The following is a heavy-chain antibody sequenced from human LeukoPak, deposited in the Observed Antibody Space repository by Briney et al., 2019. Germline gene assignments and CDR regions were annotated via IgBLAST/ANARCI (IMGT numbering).Heavy chain of an antibody. CDR1: GGSISSYY. CDR2: IYYSGRT. D-gene: IGHD6-13*01. V-gene: IGHV4-59*01. J-gene: IGHJ4*02. Sequence: SETLSLTCTVSGGSISSYYWSWIRQPPGKGLEWIGYIYYSGRTNYNPSLKSRVTISVDTSKNQFSLKLSSVTAADTAVYYCARGPIGYYYDYWGQGTLVTVSS. CDR3: ARGPIGYYYDY.